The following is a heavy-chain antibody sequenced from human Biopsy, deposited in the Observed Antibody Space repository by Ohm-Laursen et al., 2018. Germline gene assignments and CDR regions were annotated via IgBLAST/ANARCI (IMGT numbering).Heavy chain of an antibody. CDR1: GYTFTDYS. CDR2: VNPNSGAT. CDR3: ARDRMVTIITLVRADTFDI. J-gene: IGHJ3*02. D-gene: IGHD3-10*01. Sequence: ASVKVSCKASGYTFTDYSLHWVRQAPGQGLEWMGWVNPNSGATNYAQKFQGRVTMTSGTSISTAYIELRRLISDDTAVYFCARDRMVTIITLVRADTFDIWGQGTLVSVSS. V-gene: IGHV1-2*02.